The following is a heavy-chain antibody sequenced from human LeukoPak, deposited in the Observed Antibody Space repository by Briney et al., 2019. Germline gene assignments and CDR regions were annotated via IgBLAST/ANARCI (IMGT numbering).Heavy chain of an antibody. CDR2: ISYHGRT. Sequence: PSETLSPTCTVSGGSITSRIDYCGWVRQSPGKGLEWIGTISYHGRTFYNPSLKSRVSISGDTSKSQFSLNMDSVTAADTAFYYCASNVEALGAGFPFDHWDQGDLVTVSS. J-gene: IGHJ4*02. CDR3: ASNVEALGAGFPFDH. CDR1: GGSITSRIDY. D-gene: IGHD3-16*01. V-gene: IGHV4-39*01.